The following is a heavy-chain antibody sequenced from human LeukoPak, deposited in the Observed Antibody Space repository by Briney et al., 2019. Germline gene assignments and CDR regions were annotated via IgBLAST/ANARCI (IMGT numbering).Heavy chain of an antibody. Sequence: SVKVSCKASGYTFTSYDINWVRQAPGQGLEWMGGIIPIFGTANYAQKFQGRVTITADESTSTAYMELSSLRSEDTAVYYCARDESYSGYDGGGDYWGQGTLVTVSS. CDR1: GYTFTSYD. D-gene: IGHD5-12*01. CDR2: IIPIFGTA. V-gene: IGHV1-69*13. CDR3: ARDESYSGYDGGGDY. J-gene: IGHJ4*02.